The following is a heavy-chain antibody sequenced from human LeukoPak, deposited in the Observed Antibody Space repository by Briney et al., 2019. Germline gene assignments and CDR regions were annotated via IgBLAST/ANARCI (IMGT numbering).Heavy chain of an antibody. CDR1: GYTFTDYY. J-gene: IGHJ4*02. CDR3: ASQRYSGSYYPYFDY. D-gene: IGHD1-26*01. Sequence: ASVKVSCKASGYTFTDYYLLWVRQAPGQGLEWMGWMNPNSGNTGYAQKSQGRVTMTRNTSISTAYMELSSLRSEDTAVYYCASQRYSGSYYPYFDYWGQGTLVTVSS. V-gene: IGHV1-8*02. CDR2: MNPNSGNT.